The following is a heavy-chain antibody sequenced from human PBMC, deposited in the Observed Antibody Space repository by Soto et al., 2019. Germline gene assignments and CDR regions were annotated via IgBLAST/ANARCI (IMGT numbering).Heavy chain of an antibody. V-gene: IGHV1-8*02. CDR2: MNPINGAT. J-gene: IGHJ6*02. Sequence: ASVKVSCKASGYDFTAYDINWVRQASGQGLEWMGWMNPINGATGTARRFQGRVSLSRNTATGTAYLELTSLRSDNTAVYYCGRGPSPRAPAGGTPYYYAMDVWGQGTTVTVSS. D-gene: IGHD6-13*01. CDR1: GYDFTAYD. CDR3: GRGPSPRAPAGGTPYYYAMDV.